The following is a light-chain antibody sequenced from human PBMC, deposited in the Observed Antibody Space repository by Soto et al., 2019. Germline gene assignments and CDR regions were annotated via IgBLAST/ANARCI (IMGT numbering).Light chain of an antibody. CDR3: QQYDNSPLT. V-gene: IGKV3-20*01. CDR1: QSLSRNY. CDR2: TAS. J-gene: IGKJ1*01. Sequence: EIVLTQSPGTLSLSPGEGATLSCRASQSLSRNYLAWYQHKPGQAPRLLIYTASNRGTGVPPRFIGSGSGSDFTLTISRLEPEDFALYYCQQYDNSPLTFGQGTKVEI.